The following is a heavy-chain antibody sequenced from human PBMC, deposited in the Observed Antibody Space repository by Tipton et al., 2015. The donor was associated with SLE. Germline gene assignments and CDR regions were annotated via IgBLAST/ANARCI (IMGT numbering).Heavy chain of an antibody. CDR1: GFIFGDYA. D-gene: IGHD2-8*02. V-gene: IGHV3-49*03. CDR3: ARRYCAGGDCYYDWYFDL. Sequence: SLRLSCTASGFIFGDYAVTWFRQTPGKGLEWVGFIRTRGYAGTTEYAASVKGRFSISRDDSKSIAFLQMNSLRTEDSAVYYCARRYCAGGDCYYDWYFDLWGRGTLVTVCS. CDR2: IRTRGYAGTT. J-gene: IGHJ2*01.